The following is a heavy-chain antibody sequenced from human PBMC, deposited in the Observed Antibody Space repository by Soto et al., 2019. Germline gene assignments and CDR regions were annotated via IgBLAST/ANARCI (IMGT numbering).Heavy chain of an antibody. CDR3: ARPLSRGIDDAFDI. D-gene: IGHD2-21*01. V-gene: IGHV5-51*01. CDR2: IYPGDSDT. Sequence: GECLKISRKASGYSFTGYCLGWVRRMPGTGLEWMGIIYPGDSDTRYSPSFQGQVTISADKSINTAYLQWSSLKASDTALYYCARPLSRGIDDAFDIWGQGTMVTDSS. J-gene: IGHJ3*02. CDR1: GYSFTGYC.